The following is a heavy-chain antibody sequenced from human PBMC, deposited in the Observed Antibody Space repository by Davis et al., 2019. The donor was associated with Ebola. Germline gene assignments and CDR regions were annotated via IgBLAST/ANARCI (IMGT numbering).Heavy chain of an antibody. CDR1: GFTFSSYA. CDR2: ISGSGGST. D-gene: IGHD6-6*01. Sequence: GESLKISCAASGFTFSSYAMSWVRQAPGKGLEWVSAISGSGGSTYYADSVKGRFTISRDNSKNTLYLQMNSLRAEDTAVYYCAKESGEQLRLFDYWGQGTLVTVSS. CDR3: AKESGEQLRLFDY. V-gene: IGHV3-23*01. J-gene: IGHJ4*02.